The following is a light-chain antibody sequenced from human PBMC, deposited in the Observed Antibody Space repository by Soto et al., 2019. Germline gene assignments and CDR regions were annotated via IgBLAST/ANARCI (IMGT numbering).Light chain of an antibody. J-gene: IGKJ4*01. CDR2: GAS. CDR1: QSISSN. Sequence: EIVLTQSPGALSLSPGERATLSCRASQSISSNLAWYQLKPGQAPRLLIYGASTRATGIPARFSGSGSGTEFTLTITSLQSEDFAVYFCQQYNDGLTFGGGTKVDIK. V-gene: IGKV3-15*01. CDR3: QQYNDGLT.